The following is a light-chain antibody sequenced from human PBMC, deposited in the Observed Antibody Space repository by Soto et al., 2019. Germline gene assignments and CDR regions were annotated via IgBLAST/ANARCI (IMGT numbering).Light chain of an antibody. Sequence: EIVLTQSPATLSLSPGERATLSCRASQSVSSYLAWYQQKPGQAPRLLIYDASNRATGIPARFSGSGSGTDFTLTISSLEPDDCAVYYCQQRSNWPLTFGRGPKVDIK. CDR2: DAS. CDR3: QQRSNWPLT. J-gene: IGKJ4*01. CDR1: QSVSSY. V-gene: IGKV3-11*01.